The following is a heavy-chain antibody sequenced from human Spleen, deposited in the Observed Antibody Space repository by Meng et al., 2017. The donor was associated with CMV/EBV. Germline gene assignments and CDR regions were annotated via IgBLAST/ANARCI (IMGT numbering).Heavy chain of an antibody. CDR3: ATEGAAVAGSGDAFDI. D-gene: IGHD6-19*01. J-gene: IGHJ3*02. V-gene: IGHV3-23*03. CDR2: LYGDGTST. CDR1: GFTFRSYA. Sequence: GGSLRLSCEASGFTFRSYAMSWVRQAPGKGLEWVSTLYGDGTSTYYADSVRGRFTISRDTSKNTLYLQMNSLRAEDTAIYYCATEGAAVAGSGDAFDIWGQGTMVTVSS.